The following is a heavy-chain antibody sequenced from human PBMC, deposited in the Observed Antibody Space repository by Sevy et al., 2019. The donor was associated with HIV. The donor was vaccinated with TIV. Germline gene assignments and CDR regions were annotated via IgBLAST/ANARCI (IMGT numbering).Heavy chain of an antibody. CDR3: AREGCTRPHDY. CDR1: GFAFYDYS. V-gene: IGHV3-23*01. Sequence: GGSLRLSCAASGFAFYDYSMSWIRQAPGKGLEWVATLSFGCGKINYADSVKGRFPISRDNSKNSFYLQMDNLRVEHTALYYCAREGCTRPHDYWGQGTRVTVSS. D-gene: IGHD2-8*01. CDR2: LSFGCGKI. J-gene: IGHJ4*02.